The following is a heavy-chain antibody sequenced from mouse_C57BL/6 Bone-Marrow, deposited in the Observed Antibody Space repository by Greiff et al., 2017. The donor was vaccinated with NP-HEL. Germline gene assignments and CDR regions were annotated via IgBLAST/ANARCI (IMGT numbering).Heavy chain of an antibody. CDR1: GYTFTSYG. CDR3: ARDFITTVVAPFAY. J-gene: IGHJ3*01. CDR2: IYPRSGNT. Sequence: VQVVESGAELARPGASVKLSCKASGYTFTSYGISWVKQRTGQGLEWIGEIYPRSGNTYYNEKFKGKATLTADKSSSTAYMELRSLTSEDSAVYFCARDFITTVVAPFAYWGQGTLVTVSA. D-gene: IGHD1-1*01. V-gene: IGHV1-81*01.